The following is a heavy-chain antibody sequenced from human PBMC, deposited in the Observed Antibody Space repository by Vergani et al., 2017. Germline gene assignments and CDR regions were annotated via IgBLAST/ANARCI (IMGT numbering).Heavy chain of an antibody. D-gene: IGHD4-17*01. V-gene: IGHV4-39*07. CDR2: IYYSGST. CDR3: ARSGRTTVTLFQH. J-gene: IGHJ1*01. Sequence: QLQLQESGPGLVKPSETLSLTCTVSGGSISSSSYYWGWIRQPPGKGLEWIGSIYYSGSTYYNPSLKSRVTISVDTSKNQFSLKLSSVTAADTAVYYCARSGRTTVTLFQHWGQGTLVTVSS. CDR1: GGSISSSSYY.